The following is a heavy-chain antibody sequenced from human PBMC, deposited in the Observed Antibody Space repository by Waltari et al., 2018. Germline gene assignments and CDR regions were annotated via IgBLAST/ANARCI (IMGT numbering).Heavy chain of an antibody. V-gene: IGHV3-7*01. Sequence: EVQLVESGGGLVQPGGSLRLSCAASGFTFSGSWMSWVRQAPGKGLEWVANRKEDGSEEYYVDSVKGRFTISRDNAKNSLYLQMNSLRVEDTGVYYCARRNAIDIWGQGTMVTVSS. CDR2: RKEDGSEE. CDR3: ARRNAIDI. CDR1: GFTFSGSW. J-gene: IGHJ3*02.